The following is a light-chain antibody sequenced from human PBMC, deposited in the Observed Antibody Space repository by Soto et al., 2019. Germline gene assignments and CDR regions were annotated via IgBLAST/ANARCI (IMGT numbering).Light chain of an antibody. Sequence: EIVMTQSPATLSVSPGERATLSCRASQSVSSNLAWYQQKPGQAPRLLIYGASTRATGIPARFSGSGSGTESTLTISSLQSEDFAVYYCQQYNKWPPWTFGQGTKLEIK. V-gene: IGKV3-15*01. CDR3: QQYNKWPPWT. CDR2: GAS. CDR1: QSVSSN. J-gene: IGKJ2*01.